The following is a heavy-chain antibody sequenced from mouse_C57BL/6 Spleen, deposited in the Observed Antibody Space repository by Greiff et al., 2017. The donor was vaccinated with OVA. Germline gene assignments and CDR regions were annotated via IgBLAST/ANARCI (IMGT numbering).Heavy chain of an antibody. Sequence: VQLQQSGAELVKPGASVKLSCKASGYTFTSYWMHWVKQRPGQGLEWIGMIHPNSGSTNYNEKFKSKATLTVDKSSSTAYMQLSSLTSEDSAVYYCARAGTRNYYFDYWGQGTTLTVSS. CDR1: GYTFTSYW. D-gene: IGHD3-3*01. V-gene: IGHV1-64*01. CDR3: ARAGTRNYYFDY. CDR2: IHPNSGST. J-gene: IGHJ2*01.